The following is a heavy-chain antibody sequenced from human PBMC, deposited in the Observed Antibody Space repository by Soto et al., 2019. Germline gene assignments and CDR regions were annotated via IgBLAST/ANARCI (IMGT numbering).Heavy chain of an antibody. CDR1: GYSFTSYW. J-gene: IGHJ6*02. D-gene: IGHD2-15*01. CDR2: IYPGDSDT. Sequence: GASLKISCKGSGYSFTSYWIGWVRQMTGKGLEWMGIIYPGDSDTRYSPSFQGQVTISADKSISTAYLQWSSLKASYTAMYYCSRHDFRVVAAPSQTENYYIYCMDVVCQGATVAVSS. V-gene: IGHV5-51*01. CDR3: SRHDFRVVAAPSQTENYYIYCMDV.